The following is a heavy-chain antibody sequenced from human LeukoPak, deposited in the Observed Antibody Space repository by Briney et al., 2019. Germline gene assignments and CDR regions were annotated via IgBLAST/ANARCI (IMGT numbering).Heavy chain of an antibody. CDR2: INHSGST. CDR3: ARGLSLYDFWSGYSAYNWFDS. D-gene: IGHD3-3*01. CDR1: GGSINSYY. Sequence: PSETLSLTCTVSGGSINSYYWSWIRQPPGKGLEWIGEINHSGSTNYNPSLKSRVTISVDTSKNQFSLKLSSVPAAAPAVYSCARGLSLYDFWSGYSAYNWFDSEGQGTRVTVSS. J-gene: IGHJ5*01. V-gene: IGHV4-34*01.